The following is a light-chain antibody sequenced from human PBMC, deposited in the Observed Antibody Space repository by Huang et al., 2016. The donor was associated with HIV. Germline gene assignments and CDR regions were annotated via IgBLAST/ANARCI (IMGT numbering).Light chain of an antibody. Sequence: DIQMTKFLFSVSASVGDIVIITCRASQCIRSWLDRYQHKPGEAPKLMIYSASSLESGVPSRFSGIGSGTDFTLTIDGRQPEDFATYYCQQANSFPLTVGGGTKVEIK. CDR1: QCIRSW. J-gene: IGKJ4*01. V-gene: IGKV1D-12*01. CDR2: SAS. CDR3: QQANSFPLT.